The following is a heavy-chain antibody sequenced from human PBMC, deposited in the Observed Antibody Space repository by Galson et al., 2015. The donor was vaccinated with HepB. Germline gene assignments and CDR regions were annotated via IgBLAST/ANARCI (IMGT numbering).Heavy chain of an antibody. D-gene: IGHD3-22*01. CDR1: GGTFSSYA. CDR2: IIPIFGTA. V-gene: IGHV1-69*13. J-gene: IGHJ3*02. CDR3: ARDGSGGYYYDSSSHGAFDI. Sequence: SVKVSCKASGGTFSSYAISWVRQAPGQGLEWMGGIIPIFGTANYAQKFQGRVTITADESTSTAYMELSSLRSEDTAVYYCARDGSGGYYYDSSSHGAFDIWGQGTMVTVSS.